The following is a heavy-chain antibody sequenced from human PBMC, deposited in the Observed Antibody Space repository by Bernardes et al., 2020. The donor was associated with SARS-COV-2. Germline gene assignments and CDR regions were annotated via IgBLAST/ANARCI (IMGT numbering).Heavy chain of an antibody. CDR2: IYYSGST. V-gene: IGHV4-39*07. J-gene: IGHJ4*02. Sequence: SETLSLTCTVSGGSISSSSYYWGWIRQPPGKGLEWIGSIYYSGSTYYNPSLKSRVTISVDTSKNQFSLKLSSVTAADTAVYYCARDNWIQQLDYWGQGTLVTVSS. CDR1: GGSISSSSYY. D-gene: IGHD5-18*01. CDR3: ARDNWIQQLDY.